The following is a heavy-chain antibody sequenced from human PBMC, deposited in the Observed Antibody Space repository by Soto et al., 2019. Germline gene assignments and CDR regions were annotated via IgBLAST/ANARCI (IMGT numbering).Heavy chain of an antibody. D-gene: IGHD2-15*01. CDR3: AIYSGV. J-gene: IGHJ6*02. CDR1: GLTFSSHW. CDR2: INGDGSTT. Sequence: EVQLVESGGDLVQPGGSLRLSCAASGLTFSSHWMHWVRQAPGKGLVWVSHINGDGSTTRYGASVKGRFTISRDNAKNTLYLQMNSMRAEDTAVYYCAIYSGVWGQGTTVTVSS. V-gene: IGHV3-74*01.